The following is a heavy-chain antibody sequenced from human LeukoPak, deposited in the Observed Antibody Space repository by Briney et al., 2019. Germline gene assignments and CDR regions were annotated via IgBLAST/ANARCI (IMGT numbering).Heavy chain of an antibody. J-gene: IGHJ4*02. Sequence: GGSLRLSCATSGFMFDEYTMHWVRQAPGKGLEWVSLISWDGGSTYYADSVKGRFTISRDNAKNSLYLQMNSLRAEDTALYYCAKAAVGATTLFDYWGQGTLVTVSS. V-gene: IGHV3-43*01. CDR2: ISWDGGST. CDR3: AKAAVGATTLFDY. CDR1: GFMFDEYT. D-gene: IGHD1-26*01.